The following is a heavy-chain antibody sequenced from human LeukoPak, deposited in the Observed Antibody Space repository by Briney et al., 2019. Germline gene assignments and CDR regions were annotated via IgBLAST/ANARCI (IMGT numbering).Heavy chain of an antibody. J-gene: IGHJ4*02. CDR3: ARDRGDGDNIDFYFDY. D-gene: IGHD5-24*01. V-gene: IGHV3-21*01. CDR2: ISSSSSYI. Sequence: PGGSLRLSCAASGFTFSSYSMNWVRQAPGKGLEWVSSISSSSSYIYYADSVKGRFTISRDNAKNSLYLQMNSLRAENTAVYYCARDRGDGDNIDFYFDYWGQGTLVTVSS. CDR1: GFTFSSYS.